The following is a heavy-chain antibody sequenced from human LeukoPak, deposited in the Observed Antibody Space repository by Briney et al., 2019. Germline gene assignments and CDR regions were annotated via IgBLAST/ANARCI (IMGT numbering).Heavy chain of an antibody. CDR1: GGSISSYY. V-gene: IGHV4-59*04. J-gene: IGHJ2*01. CDR3: ARYSSTWPYWYFDL. D-gene: IGHD6-13*01. Sequence: SETLSLTRTVSGGSISSYYWSWIRQPPGKGLEWIGYISHSGNTYYNPSLKSRVTISVDKSKNQFSLKLTSVTAADTAVYYCARYSSTWPYWYFDLWGRGTLVTVSS. CDR2: ISHSGNT.